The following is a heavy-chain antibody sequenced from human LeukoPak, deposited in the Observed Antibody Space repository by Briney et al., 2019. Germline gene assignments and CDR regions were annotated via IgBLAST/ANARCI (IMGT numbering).Heavy chain of an antibody. CDR1: GFSFSNYW. CDR3: TRSLDE. J-gene: IGHJ4*02. V-gene: IGHV3-7*02. D-gene: IGHD3-16*01. Sequence: GGSLRLSCAASGFSFSNYWMDWARQAPGKGLEWVANIKQDGSEKKCLDSVKGRFTISRDNAQNSLYLQMNSLRVEDTAVHYCTRSLDEWGQGTLVTVSS. CDR2: IKQDGSEK.